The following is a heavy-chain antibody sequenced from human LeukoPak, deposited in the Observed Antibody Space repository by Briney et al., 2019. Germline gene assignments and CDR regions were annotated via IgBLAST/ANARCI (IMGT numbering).Heavy chain of an antibody. CDR1: GGSISSGDYY. CDR3: ARHGVPYYGSSGYPWD. Sequence: SETLSLTCTVSGGSISSGDYYWSWIRQPPGKGLEWIGYIYYSGSTNYNPSLKSRVTISVDTSKNQFSLKLSSVTAADTAVYYCARHGVPYYGSSGYPWDWGQGTLVTVSS. J-gene: IGHJ4*02. D-gene: IGHD3-22*01. V-gene: IGHV4-61*08. CDR2: IYYSGST.